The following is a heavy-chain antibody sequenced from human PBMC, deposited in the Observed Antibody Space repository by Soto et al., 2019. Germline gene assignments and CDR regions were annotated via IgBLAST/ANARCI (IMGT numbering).Heavy chain of an antibody. V-gene: IGHV4-61*01. CDR2: IYQTGST. CDR1: GASVSSGSYY. J-gene: IGHJ4*02. D-gene: IGHD3-22*01. Sequence: HVQLQESGPGLVKPSETLSLTCTVSGASVSSGSYYWSWIRQPPGKGLEWIGYIYQTGSTNYNSSLKSRVTISVATSKTQVSLKLRSVTAADTAVYYCAREANHQDSSGYWDDYWGQGTLVSVSS. CDR3: AREANHQDSSGYWDDY.